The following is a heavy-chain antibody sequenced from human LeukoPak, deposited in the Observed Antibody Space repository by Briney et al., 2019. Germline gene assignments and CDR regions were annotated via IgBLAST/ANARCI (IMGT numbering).Heavy chain of an antibody. Sequence: GGSLSLSCAASGFTFSSYAMHWVRQAPGKGLEWVALISYDGSGQYYTESVKGRFTISRDNSKNTMYLQVNRLRVEDTAVYYCARANRPFHTSGWYKDYWGQGTLVTVSS. J-gene: IGHJ4*02. CDR3: ARANRPFHTSGWYKDY. V-gene: IGHV3-30-3*01. CDR1: GFTFSSYA. D-gene: IGHD6-19*01. CDR2: ISYDGSGQ.